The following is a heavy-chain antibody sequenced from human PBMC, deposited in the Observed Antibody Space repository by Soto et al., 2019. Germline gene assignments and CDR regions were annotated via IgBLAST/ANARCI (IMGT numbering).Heavy chain of an antibody. Sequence: SETLSLTCTVSGGSISGYYWSWIRQPPGKGLEWIGYMYNTGSTVYNPSIKSRDNISEDTSKSQFSLRLNSVTAADTAVYYCARDLWGYCGTDCYPLDVWGQGTTVTVS. CDR2: MYNTGST. J-gene: IGHJ6*02. D-gene: IGHD2-21*02. V-gene: IGHV4-59*01. CDR3: ARDLWGYCGTDCYPLDV. CDR1: GGSISGYY.